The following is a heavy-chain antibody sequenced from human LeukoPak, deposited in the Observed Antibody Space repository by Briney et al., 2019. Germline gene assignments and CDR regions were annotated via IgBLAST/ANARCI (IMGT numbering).Heavy chain of an antibody. CDR2: INPSGGST. D-gene: IGHD3-22*01. V-gene: IGHV1-46*01. Sequence: ASVKVSCKASGYSFTSYDLNWVRQATGQGLEWMGIINPSGGSTSYAQKFQGRVTMTRDMSTSTVYMELSSLRSEDTAVYYCARDKRVVVTYDAFDIWGQGTMVTVSS. J-gene: IGHJ3*02. CDR1: GYSFTSYD. CDR3: ARDKRVVVTYDAFDI.